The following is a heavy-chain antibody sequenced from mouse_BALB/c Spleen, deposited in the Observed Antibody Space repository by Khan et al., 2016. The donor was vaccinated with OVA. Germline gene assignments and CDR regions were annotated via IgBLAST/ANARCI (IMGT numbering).Heavy chain of an antibody. J-gene: IGHJ4*01. V-gene: IGHV2-3*01. CDR1: GFSLTSYG. CDR2: IWGDGST. D-gene: IGHD2-1*01. Sequence: VELVESGPGLVAPSQSLSITCTVSGFSLTSYGVNWVRQPPGKGLEWLGVIWGDGSTNYHSALISRLSISKENSKSQVFLKLNSRQTDDTATFYCVKQNYGTLYAMDYWGQGTSVTVSS. CDR3: VKQNYGTLYAMDY.